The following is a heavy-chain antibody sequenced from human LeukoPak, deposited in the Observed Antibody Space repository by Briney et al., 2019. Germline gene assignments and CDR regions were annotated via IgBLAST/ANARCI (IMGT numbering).Heavy chain of an antibody. CDR1: GYSFTSYW. CDR3: ARRNLAFDI. Sequence: GASLQISCKGSGYSFTSYWIGWGRQVPGKGLEWMGIIYPGDSDTRDSPSFQGQVTISADKSISTAYLQWSSLKASDTAMYYCARRNLAFDIWGQGTMVTVSS. J-gene: IGHJ3*02. V-gene: IGHV5-51*01. CDR2: IYPGDSDT. D-gene: IGHD1-14*01.